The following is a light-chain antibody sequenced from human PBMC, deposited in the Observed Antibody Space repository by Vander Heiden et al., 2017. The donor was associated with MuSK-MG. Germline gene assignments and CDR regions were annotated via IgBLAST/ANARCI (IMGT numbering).Light chain of an antibody. CDR3: QVWASSSDREV. V-gene: IGLV3-21*02. J-gene: IGLJ2*01. CDR1: NIGSKS. CDR2: DDS. Sequence: SYVLTQPPSVSVAPGQTARITCGGKNIGSKSVHWYQQKRGQAPVLVVEDDSDRPSGIPERFSGSNSGNKVTLTISRVEAGDEADYDWQVWASSSDREVFGGGTKLTVL.